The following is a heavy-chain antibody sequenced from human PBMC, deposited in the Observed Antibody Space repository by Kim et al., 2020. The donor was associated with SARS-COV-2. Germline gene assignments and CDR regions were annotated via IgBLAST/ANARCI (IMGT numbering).Heavy chain of an antibody. D-gene: IGHD3-9*01. Sequence: RFTISRDNAKNSLYLQMNSLGAEDTALYYCAKDTSLLTYYDILTGEGFDYWGQGTLVTVSS. J-gene: IGHJ4*02. V-gene: IGHV3-9*01. CDR3: AKDTSLLTYYDILTGEGFDY.